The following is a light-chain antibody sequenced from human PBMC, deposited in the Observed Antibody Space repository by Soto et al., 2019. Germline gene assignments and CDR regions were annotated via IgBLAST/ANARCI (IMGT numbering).Light chain of an antibody. Sequence: DIQMTQSPSSLSASVEDRVIITCRASQSISNHLNWYQQKPGKAPKLLIFAASTLQSGVPSRFSGSRSGTDFTLTISSLQPDDFATYYCQHYNSYSEAFGQGTKVDIK. CDR2: AAS. V-gene: IGKV1-39*01. CDR1: QSISNH. J-gene: IGKJ1*01. CDR3: QHYNSYSEA.